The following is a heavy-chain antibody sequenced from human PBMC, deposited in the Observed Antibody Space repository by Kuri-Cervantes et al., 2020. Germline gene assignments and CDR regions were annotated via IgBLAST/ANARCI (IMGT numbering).Heavy chain of an antibody. Sequence: ASVKVSCKASGYTFTSYYMHWVRQAPGQGLEWMGIINPSGGSTSYAQKFQGRVTMTRDTSTSTVYMELSSLRSEDTAVYYCAREEDTAMAMNWFDPWGQGTLVTVSS. D-gene: IGHD5-18*01. J-gene: IGHJ5*02. CDR3: AREEDTAMAMNWFDP. CDR1: GYTFTSYY. CDR2: INPSGGST. V-gene: IGHV1-46*01.